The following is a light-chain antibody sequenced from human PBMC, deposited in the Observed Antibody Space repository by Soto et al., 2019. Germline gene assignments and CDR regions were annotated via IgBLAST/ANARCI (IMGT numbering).Light chain of an antibody. J-gene: IGKJ1*01. V-gene: IGKV1-39*01. Sequence: DIQMTQSPSSLSASVGDRVTITCRASHTVGSSLDWYQQKPGKAPKLLIYAASSLQSGVPSRFSGSGSGTDFTLSISSLQPEDFATYYCQQSYSTPWTFGQGTKVDIK. CDR3: QQSYSTPWT. CDR2: AAS. CDR1: HTVGSS.